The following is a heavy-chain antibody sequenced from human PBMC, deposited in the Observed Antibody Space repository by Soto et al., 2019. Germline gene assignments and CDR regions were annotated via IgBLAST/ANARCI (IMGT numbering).Heavy chain of an antibody. Sequence: ASVKVSCKASGVTFTSSAVQGVRQARGRRGEWVGWIVVGSGNTNYAQKFQERVTITRDMSTSTAYMELSSLRSEDTAVYYCAAAYCSSSSCSTAVYYYGMDVWGQGTTVTVSS. CDR3: AAAYCSSSSCSTAVYYYGMDV. V-gene: IGHV1-58*01. CDR1: GVTFTSSA. D-gene: IGHD2-2*01. J-gene: IGHJ6*02. CDR2: IVVGSGNT.